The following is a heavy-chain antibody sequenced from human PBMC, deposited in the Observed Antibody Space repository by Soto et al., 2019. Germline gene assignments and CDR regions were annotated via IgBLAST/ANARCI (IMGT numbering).Heavy chain of an antibody. CDR1: GFTFSNAW. J-gene: IGHJ6*02. CDR2: IKSKTDGGTT. D-gene: IGHD2-21*02. CDR3: TTDDCCGGDCYSTDYYYYYGMDV. Sequence: EVQLVESGGGLVKPGGSLRLSCAASGFTFSNAWMNWVRQAPGKGLEWVGRIKSKTDGGTTDYAAPVKGRFTISRDDSKNTLYLQMNSLKTEDTAVYYCTTDDCCGGDCYSTDYYYYYGMDVWGQGTTVTVSS. V-gene: IGHV3-15*07.